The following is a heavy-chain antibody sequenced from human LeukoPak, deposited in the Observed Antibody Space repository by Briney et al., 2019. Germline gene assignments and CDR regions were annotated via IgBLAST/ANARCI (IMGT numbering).Heavy chain of an antibody. J-gene: IGHJ4*02. Sequence: GGSLRRSCAASGFTFSSYGMHWVREAPGKGLEWVAVISYDRSNKYYADSVKGRFTISRDNSKNTLYLQMNSLRAEDTAVYYCAKERSRYSGYQPSVFDYWGQGTLVTVSS. CDR1: GFTFSSYG. D-gene: IGHD5-12*01. V-gene: IGHV3-30*18. CDR3: AKERSRYSGYQPSVFDY. CDR2: ISYDRSNK.